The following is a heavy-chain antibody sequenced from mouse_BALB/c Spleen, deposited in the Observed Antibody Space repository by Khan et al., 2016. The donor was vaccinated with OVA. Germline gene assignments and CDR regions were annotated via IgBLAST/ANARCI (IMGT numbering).Heavy chain of an antibody. J-gene: IGHJ3*01. D-gene: IGHD4-1*01. CDR3: GRNLTGSFAY. V-gene: IGHV5-6*01. CDR2: INSDGYYT. CDR1: GFTFSTYG. Sequence: VQLKESGGDLMKPGGSLKLSCAASGFTFSTYGMSWVRQTPDKRLEWVATINSDGYYTYYPDSVQGRFTISRNNAKTTLYLQMSSLKAEDTAMYYCGRNLTGSFAYWGQGTLVTVSA.